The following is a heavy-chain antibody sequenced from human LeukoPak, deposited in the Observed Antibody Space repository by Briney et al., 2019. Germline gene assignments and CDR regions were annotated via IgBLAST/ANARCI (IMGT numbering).Heavy chain of an antibody. J-gene: IGHJ3*02. D-gene: IGHD6-13*01. V-gene: IGHV3-74*01. CDR2: IKTDGSIK. CDR1: GFTFSTYW. Sequence: GGSLRLSCAASGFTFSTYWMHWVRQAPGKGLEWVSRIKTDGSIKSSADAVKGRFTISRDNAKNSLYLQMNSLRAEDTAVYYCARDKPSPGYSSSPDAFDIWGQGTMVTVSS. CDR3: ARDKPSPGYSSSPDAFDI.